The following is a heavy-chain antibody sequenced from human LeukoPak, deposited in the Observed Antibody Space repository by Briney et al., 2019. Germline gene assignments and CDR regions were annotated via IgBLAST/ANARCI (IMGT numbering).Heavy chain of an antibody. CDR1: GFTFSSYG. CDR2: ISYDGSNK. D-gene: IGHD1-7*01. Sequence: PGGSLRLSCAASGFTFSSYGMSWVRQAPGKGLEWVAVISYDGSNKYYADSVKGRFTISRDNSKNTLYLQMNSLRAEDTAVYYCATNPRSVGLELRDYWGQGTLVTVSS. CDR3: ATNPRSVGLELRDY. J-gene: IGHJ4*02. V-gene: IGHV3-30*03.